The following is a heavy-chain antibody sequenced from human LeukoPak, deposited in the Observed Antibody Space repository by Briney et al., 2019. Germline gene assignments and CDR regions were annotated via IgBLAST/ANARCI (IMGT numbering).Heavy chain of an antibody. Sequence: SETLSLTCAVYGGSFSGYYWSWIRQPPGKGLEWIGEINHSGSTNYNPSLKSRVAISLDTSKNHFSLKLSSVTAADAAVYYCARGIRAHITAAVTGFYFDYWGQGTLVTVSS. V-gene: IGHV4-34*01. CDR2: INHSGST. CDR3: ARGIRAHITAAVTGFYFDY. D-gene: IGHD6-13*01. J-gene: IGHJ4*02. CDR1: GGSFSGYY.